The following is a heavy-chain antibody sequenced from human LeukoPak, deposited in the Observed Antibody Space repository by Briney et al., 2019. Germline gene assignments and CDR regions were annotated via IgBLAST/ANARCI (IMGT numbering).Heavy chain of an antibody. CDR3: AREVSGSYSAFDI. Sequence: GGSLRLSCAASRFSFSSYAMHWVRQAPGKGLEWVGVISYDGSNKYYADSVKGRFTISRDNSKNTLYLQMNSLRAEDTAVYYCAREVSGSYSAFDIWGQGTMVTVSS. CDR1: RFSFSSYA. D-gene: IGHD1-26*01. J-gene: IGHJ3*02. V-gene: IGHV3-30*04. CDR2: ISYDGSNK.